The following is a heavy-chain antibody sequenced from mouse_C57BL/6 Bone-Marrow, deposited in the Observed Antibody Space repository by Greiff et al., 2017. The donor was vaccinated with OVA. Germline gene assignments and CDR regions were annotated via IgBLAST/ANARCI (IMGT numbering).Heavy chain of an antibody. D-gene: IGHD4-1*01. CDR3: ARANWSWFAY. CDR2: INPGSGGT. Sequence: VQVVESGAELVRPGTSVKVSCKASGYAFTNYLIEWVKQRPGQGLEWIGVINPGSGGTNYNEKFKGKATLTADKSSSTAYMQLSSLTSEDSAVYFCARANWSWFAYWGQGTLVTVSA. CDR1: GYAFTNYL. V-gene: IGHV1-54*01. J-gene: IGHJ3*01.